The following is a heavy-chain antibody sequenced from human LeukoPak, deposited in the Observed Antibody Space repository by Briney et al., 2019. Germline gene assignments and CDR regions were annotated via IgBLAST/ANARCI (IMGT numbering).Heavy chain of an antibody. Sequence: SVKVSCKASGGTFSSYAISWLRQAPGQGLEWMGGIIPIFGTANYAQKFQGRVTITADESTSTAYMELSSLRSEDTAVYYCANSYYYASSWFDPWGQGTLVTVSS. CDR1: GGTFSSYA. J-gene: IGHJ5*02. CDR2: IIPIFGTA. CDR3: ANSYYYASSWFDP. D-gene: IGHD3-10*01. V-gene: IGHV1-69*13.